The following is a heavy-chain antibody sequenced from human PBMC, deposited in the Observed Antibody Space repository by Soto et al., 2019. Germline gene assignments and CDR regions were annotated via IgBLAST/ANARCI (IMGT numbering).Heavy chain of an antibody. Sequence: PGGSLRLSCAASGFICSSYDMSWVRQAPGKGLEWVSTILVDGRTFYVDSVKGRFTISRDNSKNMVYLQMNSLTAGDTALYYCAKETATGGGAFDICGQGTMVTVSS. J-gene: IGHJ3*02. V-gene: IGHV3-23*01. CDR2: ILVDGRT. CDR1: GFICSSYD. D-gene: IGHD2-8*02. CDR3: AKETATGGGAFDI.